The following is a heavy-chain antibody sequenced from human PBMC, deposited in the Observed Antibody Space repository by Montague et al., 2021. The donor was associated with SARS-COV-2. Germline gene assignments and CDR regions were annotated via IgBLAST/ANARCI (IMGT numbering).Heavy chain of an antibody. J-gene: IGHJ4*02. D-gene: IGHD6-13*01. CDR2: ITHSGST. V-gene: IGHV4-34*01. Sequence: SETLSLTSAVYGGSFSGYYWSWIRQPPGKGLEWIGEITHSGSTNXNPSLKSRVTISLDTSTNQFSLKLSSVTAADTAVYYCARGRYSSSWYGAKYYFDYWGQGTLVTVSS. CDR1: GGSFSGYY. CDR3: ARGRYSSSWYGAKYYFDY.